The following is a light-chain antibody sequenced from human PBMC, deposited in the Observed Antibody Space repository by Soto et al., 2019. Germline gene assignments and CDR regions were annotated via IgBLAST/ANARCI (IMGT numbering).Light chain of an antibody. Sequence: EIVLTQSPGTLSLAPWESATLSCRASQSVSSSYLAWYQQKTGQAPRLLIYGESSRATGIPDRLSGSGSGTDLTLTISRLEPEDFAVYYCQKRSNWPITFGQGTRLEIK. CDR2: GES. J-gene: IGKJ5*01. V-gene: IGKV3D-20*02. CDR3: QKRSNWPIT. CDR1: QSVSSSY.